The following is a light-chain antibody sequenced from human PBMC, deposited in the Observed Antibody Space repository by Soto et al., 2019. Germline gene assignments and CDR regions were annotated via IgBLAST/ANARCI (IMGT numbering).Light chain of an antibody. Sequence: ESVLTQSPGTLSLSPGERATLSCRASQSVSSNSLAWYQQQPGQAPKVLIYRASSRATGIPDRFSGSGSGTDLTLTISRLEPEDFAVYYCQRHGSSPLTFGGGTKVDLK. V-gene: IGKV3-20*01. CDR3: QRHGSSPLT. J-gene: IGKJ4*01. CDR1: QSVSSNS. CDR2: RAS.